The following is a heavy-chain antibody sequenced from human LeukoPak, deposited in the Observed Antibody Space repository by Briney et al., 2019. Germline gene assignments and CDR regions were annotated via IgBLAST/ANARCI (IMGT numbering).Heavy chain of an antibody. D-gene: IGHD4-17*01. CDR2: IRYDGSNK. CDR3: ARDYSTVTTFFDY. Sequence: PGGSLRLSCAASGFTFSSYGMHWVRQAPGKGLEWVAFIRYDGSNKYYADSVKGRFTISRDNSKNTVYLQMNSLRAEDTAVYYCARDYSTVTTFFDYWGQGTLVTVSS. CDR1: GFTFSSYG. J-gene: IGHJ4*02. V-gene: IGHV3-30*02.